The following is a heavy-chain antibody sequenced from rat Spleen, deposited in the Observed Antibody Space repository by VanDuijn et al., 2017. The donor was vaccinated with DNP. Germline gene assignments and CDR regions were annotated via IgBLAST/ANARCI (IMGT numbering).Heavy chain of an antibody. Sequence: EVQLQESGPGLVKPSQSLSLTCSVTGYSITSNYWGWIRKFPGNKMEWMGYISYSGSTGYNPSLKSRISITRDTSKNQFFLQVNSVTTEDTATYYCARGLNYGGYIYSWYFDFWGPGTLVTVSS. V-gene: IGHV3-1*01. D-gene: IGHD1-11*01. J-gene: IGHJ1*01. CDR3: ARGLNYGGYIYSWYFDF. CDR1: GYSITSNY. CDR2: ISYSGST.